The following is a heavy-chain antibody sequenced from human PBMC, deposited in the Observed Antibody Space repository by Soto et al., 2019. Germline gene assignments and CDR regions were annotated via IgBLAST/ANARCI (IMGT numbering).Heavy chain of an antibody. D-gene: IGHD2-15*01. J-gene: IGHJ6*03. CDR1: GGSFSGYY. CDR2: INHSGST. V-gene: IGHV4-34*01. CDR3: ARRPTVVVAATRNYYYYYMDV. Sequence: PSETLSLTCAVYGGSFSGYYCSWIRQPPGKRPEGIGEINHSGSTNYNPSLKSRVTISVATSKNQFSLKLSSVSAADTAAYYCARRPTVVVAATRNYYYYYMDVWSKGTTVTVSS.